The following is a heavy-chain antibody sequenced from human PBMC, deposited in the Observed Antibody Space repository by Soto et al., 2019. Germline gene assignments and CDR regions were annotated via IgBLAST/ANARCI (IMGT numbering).Heavy chain of an antibody. CDR1: GFTFSNAW. CDR2: IKSKTDGGTT. CDR3: ARERGLWFGRTQPEGHYYGMDV. D-gene: IGHD3-10*01. J-gene: IGHJ6*02. Sequence: PGGSLRLSCAASGFTFSNAWMNWVRQAPGKGLEWVGRIKSKTDGGTTDYAAPVKGRFTISRDDSKNKLNLQMNNLKTVDTAVYYCARERGLWFGRTQPEGHYYGMDVWGQGTTVTVSS. V-gene: IGHV3-15*07.